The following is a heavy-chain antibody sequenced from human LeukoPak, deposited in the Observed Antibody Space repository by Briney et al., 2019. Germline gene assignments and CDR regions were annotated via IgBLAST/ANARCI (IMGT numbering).Heavy chain of an antibody. J-gene: IGHJ4*02. CDR2: TYYSGSN. D-gene: IGHD6-19*01. CDR3: ARVKSSGWGIGFAY. CDR1: APSITSYY. V-gene: IGHV4-59*01. Sequence: SETLSLTCTVSAPSITSYYWSWIRQPPGKGLGWIGNTYYSGSNNYNPSLKSRVTISVDTSKNQFSLKLNSVTAADTAVYYCARVKSSGWGIGFAYWGQGTLVTVSS.